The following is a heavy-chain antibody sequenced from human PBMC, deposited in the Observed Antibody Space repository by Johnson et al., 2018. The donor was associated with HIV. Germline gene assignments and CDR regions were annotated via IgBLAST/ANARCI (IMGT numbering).Heavy chain of an antibody. Sequence: VQLVESGGRVVRPVGSLRVSCTATGFTFDDYVVSWVRHAPGKGLEWVSSLNWKDGSTTYADSVKGRFIVSRDNAKHSLYLQMNSLRAEDTALYYCARDPTTQYLRLIGDFGSFDIWGQGTMVTVSS. CDR2: LNWKDGST. D-gene: IGHD2-2*01. J-gene: IGHJ3*02. V-gene: IGHV3-20*04. CDR1: GFTFDDYV. CDR3: ARDPTTQYLRLIGDFGSFDI.